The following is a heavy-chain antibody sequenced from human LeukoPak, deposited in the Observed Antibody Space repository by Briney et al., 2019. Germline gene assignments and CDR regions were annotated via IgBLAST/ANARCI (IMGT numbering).Heavy chain of an antibody. V-gene: IGHV4-34*01. Sequence: SETLSLTCAVYDGSFSGYYCNWIRQPPGKGLEWIGEINHSGSTNYNPSLKSRVTISVDTSKSQFSLRLSSVTAADTAVYYCARRYYDSSGYYPMRSPHDAFDIWGQGTMVTVSS. CDR2: INHSGST. D-gene: IGHD3-22*01. CDR3: ARRYYDSSGYYPMRSPHDAFDI. J-gene: IGHJ3*02. CDR1: DGSFSGYY.